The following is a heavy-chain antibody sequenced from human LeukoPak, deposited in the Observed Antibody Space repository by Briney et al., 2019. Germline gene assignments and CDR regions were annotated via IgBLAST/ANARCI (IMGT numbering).Heavy chain of an antibody. CDR1: GFTFSSYS. D-gene: IGHD3-3*01. CDR2: ISSSSSYI. Sequence: PGGSLRLSCAASGFTFSSYSMNWVRQAPGKGLEWVSSISSSSSYIYYADSVKGRFTISRDNAKNSLYLQMNSLRAEDTAVYYCAKGGNYDFWSGYYPLDYWGQGTLVTVSS. J-gene: IGHJ4*02. CDR3: AKGGNYDFWSGYYPLDY. V-gene: IGHV3-21*01.